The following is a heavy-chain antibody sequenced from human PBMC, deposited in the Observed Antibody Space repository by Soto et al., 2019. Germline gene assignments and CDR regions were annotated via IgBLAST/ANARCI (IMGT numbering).Heavy chain of an antibody. V-gene: IGHV3-23*01. CDR3: AKGGDFWSGYLIPR. D-gene: IGHD3-3*01. J-gene: IGHJ1*01. CDR1: GFTCSSYA. Sequence: GRSLRRSYAASGFTCSSYAMSRVRQAPGKGLEWVSAISGSGGSTYYADSVNGRFTISRDNSKNTLYPQMNSLRDEDTAVSYCAKGGDFWSGYLIPRGGQGSLI. CDR2: ISGSGGST.